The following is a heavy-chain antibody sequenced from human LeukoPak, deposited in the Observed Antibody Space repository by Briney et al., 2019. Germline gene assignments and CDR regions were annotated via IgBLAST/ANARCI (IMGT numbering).Heavy chain of an antibody. CDR3: ARVGAFEDYFLY. D-gene: IGHD4/OR15-4a*01. Sequence: ASVKVSCKTSGYSFTRYPMNWVRQVPGQGLEWVGRINTNTGNPTYARGFTGRFVFSVDTSVSTAYLQISSLKAEDTAVYYCARVGAFEDYFLYWGQGSLVTVSS. J-gene: IGHJ4*02. CDR1: GYSFTRYP. V-gene: IGHV7-4-1*02. CDR2: INTNTGNP.